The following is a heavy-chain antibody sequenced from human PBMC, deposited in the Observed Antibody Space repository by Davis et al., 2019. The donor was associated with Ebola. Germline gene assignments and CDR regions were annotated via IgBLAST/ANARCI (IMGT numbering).Heavy chain of an antibody. V-gene: IGHV3-23*01. J-gene: IGHJ4*02. Sequence: PGGSLRLSCADSVITFSSYAMTWVRQAPGKGLEWVSAISGSGGSTYYADSVKGRFTVSRDNSKKTMYLQMNSLRAEDTAVYYCARRADYWGQGTLVTVSS. CDR2: ISGSGGST. CDR3: ARRADY. CDR1: VITFSSYA.